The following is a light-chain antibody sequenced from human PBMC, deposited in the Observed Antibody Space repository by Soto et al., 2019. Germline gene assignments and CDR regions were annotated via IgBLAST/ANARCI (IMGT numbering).Light chain of an antibody. CDR2: GAS. J-gene: IGKJ1*01. CDR3: QQYGSSGT. CDR1: QSVSSNY. V-gene: IGKV3-20*01. Sequence: ENVLTQSTGTLSLSPGERATLSCRASQSVSSNYLAWYQQKPGQAPRLLIYGASSRATGIPDRFSGSGSGTDFTLTISRLEPEDFAVYYCQQYGSSGTFGQGTKVDIK.